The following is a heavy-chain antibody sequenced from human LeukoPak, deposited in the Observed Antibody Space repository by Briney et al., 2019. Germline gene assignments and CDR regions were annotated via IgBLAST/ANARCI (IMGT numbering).Heavy chain of an antibody. V-gene: IGHV3-7*01. CDR1: GFTFNTYW. CDR2: INPDGNKK. J-gene: IGHJ4*02. CDR3: ARDLAYSRLDY. D-gene: IGHD5-18*01. Sequence: PGGSLRLSCAASGFTFNTYWMHWVRQAPGKGLVWVASINPDGNKKYSADSVKGRFTISRDNAENSLYLQMNSLRVEDTAFYYCARDLAYSRLDYWGQGMLVTVSS.